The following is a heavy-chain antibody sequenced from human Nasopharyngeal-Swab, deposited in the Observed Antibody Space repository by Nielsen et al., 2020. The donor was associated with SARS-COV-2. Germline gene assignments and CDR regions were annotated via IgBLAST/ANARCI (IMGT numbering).Heavy chain of an antibody. CDR1: GYTFTGYY. J-gene: IGHJ5*02. V-gene: IGHV1-2*02. CDR3: ARGGDYVWGSYLWFDP. CDR2: INPNSGGT. Sequence: ASVKVSCKASGYTFTGYYMHWVRQAPGQGLEWMGWINPNSGGTNYAQKFQGRVTMTRDTSISTAYMELSRLRSDDTAVYYCARGGDYVWGSYLWFDPWSQGTLVTVSS. D-gene: IGHD3-16*02.